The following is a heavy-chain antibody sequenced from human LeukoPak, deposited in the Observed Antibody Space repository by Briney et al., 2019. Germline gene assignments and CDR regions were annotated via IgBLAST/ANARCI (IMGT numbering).Heavy chain of an antibody. CDR2: IKSKTDGGTT. J-gene: IGHJ3*02. CDR1: GFTFSNAW. D-gene: IGHD3-3*01. V-gene: IGHV3-15*01. CDR3: TTDLPYYDFWSGYSKDAFDI. Sequence: GGSLRLSCAASGFTFSNAWMSWDRQAPGKGLEWVGRIKSKTDGGTTDYAAPVKGRFTISRDDSKNTLYLQMNSLKTEDTAVYYCTTDLPYYDFWSGYSKDAFDIWGQGTMVTVSS.